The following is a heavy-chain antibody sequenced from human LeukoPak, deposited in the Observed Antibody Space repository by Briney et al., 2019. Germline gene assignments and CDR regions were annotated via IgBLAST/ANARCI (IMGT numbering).Heavy chain of an antibody. D-gene: IGHD5-18*01. Sequence: GGSLRLSCAASGFTFDDYAMHWVRQAPGKGLEWVSLISGDGGSTYYADSVKGRFTISRDNSKNSLYLQMNSLRTEDTALYYCAKDITVRSGYSYGDNTPIWYYGMDVWGQGTTVTVSS. CDR3: AKDITVRSGYSYGDNTPIWYYGMDV. CDR1: GFTFDDYA. V-gene: IGHV3-43*02. J-gene: IGHJ6*02. CDR2: ISGDGGST.